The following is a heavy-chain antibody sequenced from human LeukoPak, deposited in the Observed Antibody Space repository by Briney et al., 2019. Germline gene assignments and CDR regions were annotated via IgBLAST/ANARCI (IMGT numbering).Heavy chain of an antibody. CDR3: ARQGYCSGGSCYSGRFDL. D-gene: IGHD2-15*01. CDR2: IYYSGST. Sequence: SETLSLTCTVSGGSISSYYWSWIRQPPGKGLEWIGYIYYSGSTNYNPSLKSRVTISVDTSKNQFSLKLSSVTAADTAVYYCARQGYCSGGSCYSGRFDLWAVAPWSLSPQ. V-gene: IGHV4-59*08. CDR1: GGSISSYY. J-gene: IGHJ2*01.